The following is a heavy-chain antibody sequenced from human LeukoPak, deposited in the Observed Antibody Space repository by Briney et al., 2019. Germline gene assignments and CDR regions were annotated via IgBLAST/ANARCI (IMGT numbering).Heavy chain of an antibody. V-gene: IGHV3-23*01. CDR1: GFTFSGYG. J-gene: IGHJ4*02. D-gene: IGHD3-10*01. CDR3: AKASGFTMGMCEY. CDR2: ISGSGGST. Sequence: GGSLRLSCAASGFTFSGYGMSWVRQAPGKGLEWVSAISGSGGSTYYADSVKGRFTISRDNSKNTLYLQMNSLRAEDTAVYYCAKASGFTMGMCEYWGQGTLVTVSS.